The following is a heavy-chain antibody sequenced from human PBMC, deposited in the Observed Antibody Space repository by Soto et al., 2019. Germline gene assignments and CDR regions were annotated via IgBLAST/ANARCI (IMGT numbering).Heavy chain of an antibody. CDR1: VFSFSYYG. D-gene: IGHD6-6*01. CDR3: AKGGSFDI. J-gene: IGHJ4*02. CDR2: ITHDGYNR. Sequence: GGSLRLSCAASVFSFSYYGLHWARQAPGKGLEWLALITHDGYNRYYADSVKGRFTISRDNSKNTIFLQMNSLKSEDTAVYYCAKGGSFDIRGQGTPVTVSS. V-gene: IGHV3-30*18.